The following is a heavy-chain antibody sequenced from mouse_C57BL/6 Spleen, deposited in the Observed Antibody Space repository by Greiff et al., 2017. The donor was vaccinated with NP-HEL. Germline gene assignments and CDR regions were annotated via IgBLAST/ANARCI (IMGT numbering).Heavy chain of an antibody. CDR3: ARIDSSGYGEDY. Sequence: QVQLQQSGAELARPGASVKLSCKASGYTFTSYGISWVKQRTGQGLEWIGEIYPRSGNTYYNEKFKGKATLTADKSSSTAYMELRSLTSEDSAVYFCARIDSSGYGEDYWGQGTTLTVSS. CDR1: GYTFTSYG. D-gene: IGHD3-2*02. J-gene: IGHJ2*01. V-gene: IGHV1-81*01. CDR2: IYPRSGNT.